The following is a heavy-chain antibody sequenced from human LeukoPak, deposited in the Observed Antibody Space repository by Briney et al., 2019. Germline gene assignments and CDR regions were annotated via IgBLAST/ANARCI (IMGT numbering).Heavy chain of an antibody. CDR1: GFIVNTNY. J-gene: IGHJ3*02. CDR3: ARGGHSMIVAFDI. D-gene: IGHD3-22*01. Sequence: GGSLRLSCAAPGFIVNTNYMTWVRQAPGKGLEWVSILFGGGTAYYADSVKGRFTISRDISKNTLYLQMNSLRAEDTAVYYCARGGHSMIVAFDIWGQGTMVTVSS. CDR2: LFGGGTA. V-gene: IGHV3-53*01.